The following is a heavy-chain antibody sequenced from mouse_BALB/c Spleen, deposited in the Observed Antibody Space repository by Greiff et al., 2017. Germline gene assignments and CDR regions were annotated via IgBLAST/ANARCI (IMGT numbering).Heavy chain of an antibody. V-gene: IGHV2-9-2*01. D-gene: IGHD2-10*01. J-gene: IGHJ1*01. CDR2: IWTGGGT. CDR3: VREENAYYGNPFDV. Sequence: QVQLQQSGPGLVAPSQSLSITCTVSGFSLTSYDISWIRQPPGKGLEWLGVIWTGGGTNYNSAFMSRLSISKDNSKSQVFLKMNSLQTDDTAIYYCVREENAYYGNPFDVWGAGTTVTVSS. CDR1: GFSLTSYD.